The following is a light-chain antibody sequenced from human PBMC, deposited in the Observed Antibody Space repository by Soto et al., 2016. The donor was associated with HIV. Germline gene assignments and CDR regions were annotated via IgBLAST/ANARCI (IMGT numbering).Light chain of an antibody. CDR3: QVWDNGSDHGDVI. CDR2: DDS. J-gene: IGLJ2*01. V-gene: IGLV3-21*03. Sequence: SYELTQPPSVSVAPGKTARITCGGNNIGTKGVHWYQQKPGQAPVLVVCDDSDRPSGIPERFSGSNSGNTATLTISRVEAGDEADYFCQVWDNGSDHGDVIFGGGTKLTV. CDR1: NIGTKG.